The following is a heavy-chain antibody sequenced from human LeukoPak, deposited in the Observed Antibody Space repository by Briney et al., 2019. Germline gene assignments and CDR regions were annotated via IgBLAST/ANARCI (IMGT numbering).Heavy chain of an antibody. CDR3: ARTTGYGAADFDY. D-gene: IGHD4-17*01. Sequence: SETLSLTCTVSGGSISSYYWSWVRQPPGKGLEWMGDIYYSGSTNYNPSLKSRVTISVDTSKNQFSLKLSSVTAADTAVYYCARTTGYGAADFDYWGQGTLVTVSS. CDR2: IYYSGST. J-gene: IGHJ4*02. CDR1: GGSISSYY. V-gene: IGHV4-59*01.